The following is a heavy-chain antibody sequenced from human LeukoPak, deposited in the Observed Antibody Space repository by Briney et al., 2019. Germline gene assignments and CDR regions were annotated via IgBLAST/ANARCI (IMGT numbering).Heavy chain of an antibody. CDR3: ARGGDRRGFDY. Sequence: PSETLSLTCTVSGGSISNGGYYWSWIRQHPGKGLEWIGYIYDSGTTYYNPALQSRVTISVDMSDNHFSLKMKSMSAADTAVYFCARGGDRRGFDYWGQGTLVTVSS. D-gene: IGHD3-10*01. J-gene: IGHJ4*02. CDR1: GGSISNGGYY. CDR2: IYDSGTT. V-gene: IGHV4-31*03.